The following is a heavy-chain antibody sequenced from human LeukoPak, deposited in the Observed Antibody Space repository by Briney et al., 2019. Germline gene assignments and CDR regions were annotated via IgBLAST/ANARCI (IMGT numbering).Heavy chain of an antibody. CDR2: ISAYNGNT. V-gene: IGHV1-18*04. CDR1: GYTFTSYG. CDR3: ARANYGDYQYYFDY. Sequence: AAVKVSCKASGYTFTSYGISWVRQAPGQGLEWMGWISAYNGNTNYAQKLQGRVTLTTDTSTSTAYMELRSLRSDDTAGYYCARANYGDYQYYFDYWGQGTLVTVSS. J-gene: IGHJ4*02. D-gene: IGHD4-17*01.